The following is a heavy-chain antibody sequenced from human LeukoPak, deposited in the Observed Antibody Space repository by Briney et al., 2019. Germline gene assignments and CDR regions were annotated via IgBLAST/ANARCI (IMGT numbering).Heavy chain of an antibody. CDR2: ISGYNGNT. CDR3: ARVDYGDYGEWYFDL. Sequence: GASVKVSCKASGYTFTSYGISWVRQAPGQGLEWMGWISGYNGNTNYAQKLQGRVTMTTDTSTSTAYMELRSLRSDDTAVYYCARVDYGDYGEWYFDLWGRGTLVTVSS. D-gene: IGHD4-17*01. V-gene: IGHV1-18*01. J-gene: IGHJ2*01. CDR1: GYTFTSYG.